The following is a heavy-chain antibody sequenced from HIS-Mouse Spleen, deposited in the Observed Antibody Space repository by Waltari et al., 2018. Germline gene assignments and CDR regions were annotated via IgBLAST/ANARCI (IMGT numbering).Heavy chain of an antibody. Sequence: EVQLVESGGGLVQPGGSLRLSCAASGFTFSSYDMHWVRQATGKGLGWVSAIGTAGDTYYPGSVKGRFTISRENAKNSLYLQMNSLRAGDTAVYYCARDGAIITMIVVVITGDAFDIWGQGTMVTVSS. CDR3: ARDGAIITMIVVVITGDAFDI. J-gene: IGHJ3*02. CDR2: IGTAGDT. CDR1: GFTFSSYD. D-gene: IGHD3-22*01. V-gene: IGHV3-13*01.